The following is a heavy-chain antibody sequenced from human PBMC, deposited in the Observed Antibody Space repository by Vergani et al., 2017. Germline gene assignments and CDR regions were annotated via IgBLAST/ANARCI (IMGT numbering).Heavy chain of an antibody. D-gene: IGHD6-13*01. CDR1: GGTFSSYA. Sequence: QVQLVQSGAEVKKPGSSVKVSCKASGGTFSSYAISWVRQAPGQGLEWMGGIIPIFGTANYAQKFQGRVTITADESTSTAYMEMSSRRSEATAVYYCATRGQQLGPYDAFDIWGQGTMVTVSS. CDR3: ATRGQQLGPYDAFDI. J-gene: IGHJ3*02. CDR2: IIPIFGTA. V-gene: IGHV1-69*01.